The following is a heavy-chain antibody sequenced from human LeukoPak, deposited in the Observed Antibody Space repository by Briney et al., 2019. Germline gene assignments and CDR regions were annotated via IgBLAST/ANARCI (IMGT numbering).Heavy chain of an antibody. CDR3: AKPPPDSSSWLLDY. J-gene: IGHJ4*02. V-gene: IGHV3-23*01. D-gene: IGHD6-13*01. CDR1: GFTFSTYA. Sequence: GGSLRLSCAASGFTFSTYAMSWVRQAPGKGLEWVSTINGNGGSTYYADSVKGRFTISRDNSKNTLYLQMNSLRAEDTAVYYCAKPPPDSSSWLLDYWGQGTLVTVSS. CDR2: INGNGGST.